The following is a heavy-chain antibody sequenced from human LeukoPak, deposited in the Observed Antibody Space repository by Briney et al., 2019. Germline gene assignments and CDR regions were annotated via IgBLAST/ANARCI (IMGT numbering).Heavy chain of an antibody. D-gene: IGHD1-1*01. V-gene: IGHV4-59*01. CDR1: GGSISSYY. Sequence: SETLSLTCTVSGGSISSYYWSWIRQPPGKGLEWIGYIYYSGSTNYNPSLKSRVTISVDTSKNQFSLKLSSVTAADTAVYYCARVGDRTTGTTAFDYWGQGTLVTVSS. CDR3: ARVGDRTTGTTAFDY. J-gene: IGHJ4*02. CDR2: IYYSGST.